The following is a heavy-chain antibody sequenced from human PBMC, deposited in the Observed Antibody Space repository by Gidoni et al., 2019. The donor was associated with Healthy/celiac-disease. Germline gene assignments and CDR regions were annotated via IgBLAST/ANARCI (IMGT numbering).Heavy chain of an antibody. Sequence: SSSCAVYGGSFSGYYRSWIRQPPGNGLEWIGEINHSGSTNYNPTLKSRVTISVDTSKNQFSLQLSSVTAADTAVYFCARGQTPMVRGVIYGYWGQGTLVTVSS. D-gene: IGHD3-10*01. CDR2: INHSGST. J-gene: IGHJ4*02. CDR1: GGSFSGYY. V-gene: IGHV4-34*01. CDR3: ARGQTPMVRGVIYGY.